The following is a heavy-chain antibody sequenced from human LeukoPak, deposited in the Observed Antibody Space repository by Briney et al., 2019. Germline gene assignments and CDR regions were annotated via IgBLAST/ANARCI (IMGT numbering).Heavy chain of an antibody. CDR2: ISGSGGST. V-gene: IGHV3-23*01. CDR3: AKSDYGDYGWYFDL. CDR1: RFTFSSYA. Sequence: GGSLRLSCAASRFTFSSYAMSWVRQAPGKGLEWVSAISGSGGSTYYADSVKGRFTISRDNSKNTLYLQMNSLRAEDTAVYYCAKSDYGDYGWYFDLWGRGTLVTVSS. D-gene: IGHD4-17*01. J-gene: IGHJ2*01.